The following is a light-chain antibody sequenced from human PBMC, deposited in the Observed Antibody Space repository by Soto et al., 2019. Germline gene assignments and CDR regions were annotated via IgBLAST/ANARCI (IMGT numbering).Light chain of an antibody. CDR2: DVS. Sequence: QCALNQPASVSGSAGQSITISCSGTSSDVGGYNYVSWYQQHPGKAPKLMIYDVSDRPSGVSSRFSGSKSGNTASLTISGLQAEDEADYYCTSYTRSNSYVFGTGTKVTVL. V-gene: IGLV2-14*03. J-gene: IGLJ1*01. CDR3: TSYTRSNSYV. CDR1: SSDVGGYNY.